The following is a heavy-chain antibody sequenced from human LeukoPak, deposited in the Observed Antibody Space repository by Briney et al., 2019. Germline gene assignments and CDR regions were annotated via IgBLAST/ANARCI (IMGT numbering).Heavy chain of an antibody. V-gene: IGHV3-64*01. CDR1: GFSLSTYD. CDR2: ITSNGGTT. D-gene: IGHD2-15*01. J-gene: IGHJ4*02. Sequence: GGSLRLSCVASGFSLSTYDMYWVRQAPGKGLEYVSAITSNGGTTYYANSVKGRFTISRDNSKNTLYLQMGSLRAEDTAVYYCVKDKYPVVVAAALDYWGQGILVTVSS. CDR3: VKDKYPVVVAAALDY.